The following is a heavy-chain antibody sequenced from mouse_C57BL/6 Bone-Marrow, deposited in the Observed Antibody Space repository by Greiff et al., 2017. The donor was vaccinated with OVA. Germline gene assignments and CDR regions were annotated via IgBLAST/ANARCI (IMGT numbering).Heavy chain of an antibody. CDR3: AHTHYYCSSNYTMDY. CDR1: GFSLSTSGMG. J-gene: IGHJ4*01. CDR2: IYWDDDK. Sequence: QVTLKESGPGILQSSQTLSLTCSFSGFSLSTSGMGVSWIRQPSGQGLEWLAHIYWDDDKRHNPSLKSGLIISKDTSRNQVFLTITSVDTADTATYYWAHTHYYCSSNYTMDYWGQGTSVTVSS. D-gene: IGHD1-1*01. V-gene: IGHV8-12*01.